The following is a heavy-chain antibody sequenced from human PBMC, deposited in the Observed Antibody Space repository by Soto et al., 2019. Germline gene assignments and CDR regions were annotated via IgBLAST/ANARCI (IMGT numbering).Heavy chain of an antibody. CDR1: GFTFSSYA. D-gene: IGHD4-4*01. Sequence: QVQLVESGGGVVQPGKSLRLSCAASGFTFSSYALHWVCQAPGKGLEWVALISYDGSNKYYADSVKGRFTISRDNSKNTLYLRMISLRAEDTAVYYCARLGSNYNYYFDYWGQGTLVTVSS. CDR2: ISYDGSNK. J-gene: IGHJ4*02. CDR3: ARLGSNYNYYFDY. V-gene: IGHV3-30-3*01.